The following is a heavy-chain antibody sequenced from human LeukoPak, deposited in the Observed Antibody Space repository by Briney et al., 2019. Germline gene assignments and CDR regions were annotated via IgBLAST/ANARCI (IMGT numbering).Heavy chain of an antibody. CDR3: ARDYSSGPGFDY. CDR1: GLTFRNYG. D-gene: IGHD6-19*01. V-gene: IGHV3-33*01. CDR2: IYYDGSDQ. Sequence: GTSLRLSCAASGLTFRNYGMNWVRQAPGKGLEWLAMIYYDGSDQSYADSVRGRFTISRDNSKNTLYLQMNSLRAEDTAVYYCARDYSSGPGFDYWGQGTLVTVSS. J-gene: IGHJ4*02.